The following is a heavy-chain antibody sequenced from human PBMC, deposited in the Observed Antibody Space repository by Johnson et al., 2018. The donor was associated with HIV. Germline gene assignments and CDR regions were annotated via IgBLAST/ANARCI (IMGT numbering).Heavy chain of an antibody. CDR2: ISGSGSTI. J-gene: IGHJ3*02. CDR1: GFTFSDYS. Sequence: QVQLVESGGGLVKPGGSLRLSCAASGFTFSDYSMTWIRQAPGKGLEWVSYISGSGSTIYYADSVKGRFTISRVNAKNSLYLQMNSLRAADTAVYYCARAQFAVDDAFDIWGQGTMVTVSS. D-gene: IGHD6-19*01. CDR3: ARAQFAVDDAFDI. V-gene: IGHV3-11*04.